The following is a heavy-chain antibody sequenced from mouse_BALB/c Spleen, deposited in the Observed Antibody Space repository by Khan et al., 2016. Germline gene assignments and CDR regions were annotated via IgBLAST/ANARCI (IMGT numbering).Heavy chain of an antibody. CDR3: ARLTGTAWFAY. J-gene: IGHJ3*01. D-gene: IGHD4-1*01. Sequence: EVELVESGGGLVQPGGSRKLSCAASGFTFSSFGMHWVRQAPEKGLEWVAYISSGSSTIYYADTVKGRFTISRDNPKNTLFLQMTSLRSEDTAMYYCARLTGTAWFAYWGHGTLVTVSA. CDR1: GFTFSSFG. CDR2: ISSGSSTI. V-gene: IGHV5-17*02.